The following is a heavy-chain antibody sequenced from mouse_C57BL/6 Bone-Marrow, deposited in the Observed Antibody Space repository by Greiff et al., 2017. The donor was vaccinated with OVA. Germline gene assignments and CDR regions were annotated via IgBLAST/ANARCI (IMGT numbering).Heavy chain of an antibody. CDR2: IWRGGST. V-gene: IGHV2-5*01. Sequence: QVQLKQSGPGLVQPSQSLSITCTVSGFSLTSYGVHWVRQSPGKGLEWLGVIWRGGSTDYNAAFMSRLSITNDNSKSQVFFKMNSLQADDTAIYDCAKALDAMDYWGQGTSVTVSS. D-gene: IGHD4-1*01. CDR3: AKALDAMDY. CDR1: GFSLTSYG. J-gene: IGHJ4*01.